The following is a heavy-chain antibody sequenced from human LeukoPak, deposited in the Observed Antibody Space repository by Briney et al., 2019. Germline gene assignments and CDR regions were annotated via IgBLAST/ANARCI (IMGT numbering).Heavy chain of an antibody. CDR2: VLHSGSS. CDR1: GFSISADFY. D-gene: IGHD3-10*01. J-gene: IGHJ4*02. V-gene: IGHV4-38-2*02. CDR3: ARDFFKYGSGSFHDY. Sequence: SETLSLTCSVSGFSISADFYWGWIRPSPGQGLEWIGSVLHSGSSHYNPSLKSRVTMAIDTSKNQVPLNLRSVTAADSAIYHCARDFFKYGSGSFHDYWGQGILVTVSS.